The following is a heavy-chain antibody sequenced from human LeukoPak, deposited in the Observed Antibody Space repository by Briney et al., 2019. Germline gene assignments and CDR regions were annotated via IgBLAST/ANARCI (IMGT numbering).Heavy chain of an antibody. CDR1: GFTFSSYE. Sequence: GGSLRLSCAASGFTFSSYEMNWVRQAPGKGLEWVSYISGSGSTIYYADSVKGRFTISRDNAKNSLYLQMNSLRAEDTAVYYCARGFKGVVDHFDYWGQGTLVTVSS. D-gene: IGHD3-3*01. CDR3: ARGFKGVVDHFDY. J-gene: IGHJ4*02. V-gene: IGHV3-48*03. CDR2: ISGSGSTI.